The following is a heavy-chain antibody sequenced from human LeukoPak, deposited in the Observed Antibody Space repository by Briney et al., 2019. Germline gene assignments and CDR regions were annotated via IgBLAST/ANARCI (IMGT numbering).Heavy chain of an antibody. CDR2: VYYTGHT. V-gene: IGHV4-59*01. J-gene: IGHJ4*02. Sequence: SEALSLTCTLSGGSISSYYWSWIRQPPGKGLEWIGFVYYTGHTNYNPSLKSRVTISLGTSKNQFSLKLSSVTAADTAVYYCARVLSGSNFDYWGQGTLVTVSS. CDR1: GGSISSYY. CDR3: ARVLSGSNFDY. D-gene: IGHD3-22*01.